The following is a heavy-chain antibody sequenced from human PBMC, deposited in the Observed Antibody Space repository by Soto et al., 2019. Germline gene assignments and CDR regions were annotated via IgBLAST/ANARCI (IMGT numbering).Heavy chain of an antibody. D-gene: IGHD1-1*01. J-gene: IGHJ6*02. V-gene: IGHV4-4*07. CDR2: MYTSGST. Sequence: SETLSLTCTVSGGSVSNYNWTWIRQPAGKGLEWIGRMYTSGSTNYNPSLKSRVTMSVDTSKNQFSLKLSSVTAADTAVYYCAREGSSDNYSYYHTLDVWGQGTTVTVSS. CDR1: GGSVSNYN. CDR3: AREGSSDNYSYYHTLDV.